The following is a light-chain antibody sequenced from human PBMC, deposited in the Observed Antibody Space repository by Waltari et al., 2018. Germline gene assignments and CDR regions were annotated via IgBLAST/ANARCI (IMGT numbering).Light chain of an antibody. J-gene: IGLJ3*02. CDR2: EVY. V-gene: IGLV2-14*01. Sequence: QSALTQPASVSESPGQSVTILCTGTSREIGNYHPVPWYQQHPGKAPKLIIFEVYDRPSGVSDRFSASKSANTASLTISGLQAEDEADYYCSSYTNSSTWVFGGGTSLTVL. CDR3: SSYTNSSTWV. CDR1: SREIGNYHP.